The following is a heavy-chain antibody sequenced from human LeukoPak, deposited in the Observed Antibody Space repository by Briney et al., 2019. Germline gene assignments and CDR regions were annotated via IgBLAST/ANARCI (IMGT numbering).Heavy chain of an antibody. D-gene: IGHD6-13*01. CDR1: GGSINSGNYY. CDR3: ARDSYSSSRNDY. Sequence: SQTLSLTCTVSGGSINSGNYYWSWIRQPAGKGLEWIGHIYTSGNTNYNPSLKSRVTISLDTSKNQFSLKLSSVTAADTAVYYCARDSYSSSRNDYWGQGTLVTVSS. J-gene: IGHJ4*02. V-gene: IGHV4-61*09. CDR2: IYTSGNT.